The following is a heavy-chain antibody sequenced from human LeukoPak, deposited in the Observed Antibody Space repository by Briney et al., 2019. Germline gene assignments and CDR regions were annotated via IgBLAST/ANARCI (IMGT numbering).Heavy chain of an antibody. J-gene: IGHJ1*01. CDR3: ARGMYCSSTSCPTEYFQH. D-gene: IGHD2-2*01. CDR1: GGTFSSYA. V-gene: IGHV1-69*13. Sequence: SVKVSCKASGGTFSSYAISWVRQAPGQGLEWMGGIIPIFGTANYAQKFQGRVTITADESTSTAYMELSSLRSEDTAVYYCARGMYCSSTSCPTEYFQHWGQGTLVTVSS. CDR2: IIPIFGTA.